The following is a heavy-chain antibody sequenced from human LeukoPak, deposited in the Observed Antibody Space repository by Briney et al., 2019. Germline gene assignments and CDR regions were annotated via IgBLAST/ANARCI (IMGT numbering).Heavy chain of an antibody. V-gene: IGHV1-3*01. J-gene: IGHJ4*02. CDR3: ARSSNWNYVGVDY. CDR2: INAGNGNT. D-gene: IGHD1-7*01. CDR1: GYTFTSYA. Sequence: ASVKVSCKASGYTFTSYAMHWERQAPGQRLEWMGWINAGNGNTKYSQKFQGRVTITRDTSASTAYMELSSLRSEDTAVYYCARSSNWNYVGVDYWGQGTLVTVSS.